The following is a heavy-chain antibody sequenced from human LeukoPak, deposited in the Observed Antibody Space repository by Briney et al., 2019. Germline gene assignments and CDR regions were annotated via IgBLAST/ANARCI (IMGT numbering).Heavy chain of an antibody. CDR2: ISYDGSNK. CDR3: SKESQTFSLPFLAS. Sequence: GRSLRLSCAASGFTFSTYGMHWVRQAPGKGLEWVAVISYDGSNKNYADSVKGRFTISRDNSRNTLYLQMNSLRAEDTAMYYCSKESQTFSLPFLASWGQGTLVTVSS. D-gene: IGHD3-16*02. V-gene: IGHV3-30*18. J-gene: IGHJ5*02. CDR1: GFTFSTYG.